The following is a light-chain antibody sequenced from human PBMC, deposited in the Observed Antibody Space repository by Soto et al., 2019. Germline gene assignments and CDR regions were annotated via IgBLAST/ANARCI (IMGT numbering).Light chain of an antibody. CDR1: QSVDSSY. J-gene: IGKJ2*01. CDR2: GTS. CDR3: QHYGSSIYT. Sequence: ENLLTQSPGTLSLSPGERATLSCRASQSVDSSYLAWYQHKPGQAPRLLIYGTSSRATGIPDRFSGSGSGIDCTLTINRLEPDDFAVYYCQHYGSSIYTFGQGTKLEIK. V-gene: IGKV3-20*01.